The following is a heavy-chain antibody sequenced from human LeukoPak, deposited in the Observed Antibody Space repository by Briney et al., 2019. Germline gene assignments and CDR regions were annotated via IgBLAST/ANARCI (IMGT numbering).Heavy chain of an antibody. CDR2: ISSSSSYI. Sequence: KPGGSLRLSCAASGFTFSSYSMNWVRQAPGKGLEWVSSISSSSSYIYYADSVKGRFTISRDNAKNSLYLQMNSLRAEDTAVYYCAVIVVVPAAIQGVSSDYWGQGTLVTVSS. V-gene: IGHV3-21*01. CDR3: AVIVVVPAAIQGVSSDY. J-gene: IGHJ4*02. CDR1: GFTFSSYS. D-gene: IGHD2-2*01.